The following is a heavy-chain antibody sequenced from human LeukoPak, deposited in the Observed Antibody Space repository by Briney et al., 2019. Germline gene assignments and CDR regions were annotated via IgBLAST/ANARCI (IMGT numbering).Heavy chain of an antibody. J-gene: IGHJ6*02. Sequence: PGGSLRLSCAASGFTVSSNYMSWVRRAPGKGLEWVSVIYSGGSTYYADSVKGRFTISRDNSKNTLYLQMNSLRAEDTAVYYCARVGLYYYYGMDVWGQGTTVTVSS. CDR2: IYSGGST. V-gene: IGHV3-66*01. CDR3: ARVGLYYYYGMDV. CDR1: GFTVSSNY.